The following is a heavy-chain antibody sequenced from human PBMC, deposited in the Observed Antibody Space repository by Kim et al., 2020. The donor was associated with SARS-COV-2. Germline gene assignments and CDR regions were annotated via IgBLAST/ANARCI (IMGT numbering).Heavy chain of an antibody. D-gene: IGHD3-10*01. CDR3: ARGKWFGDQTYYFDY. V-gene: IGHV3-11*04. Sequence: SGKGRFTISRDNAKNSLYLKMNGLRAEDTAVYYCARGKWFGDQTYYFDYWGQGTLVTVSS. J-gene: IGHJ4*02.